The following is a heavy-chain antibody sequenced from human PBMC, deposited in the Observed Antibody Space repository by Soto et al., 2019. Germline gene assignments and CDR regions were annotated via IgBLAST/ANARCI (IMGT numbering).Heavy chain of an antibody. V-gene: IGHV3-30*18. D-gene: IGHD3-22*01. CDR3: AKEGTYSSGYYDY. CDR1: GFTFGSYG. Sequence: PGGSLRLSCAASGFTFGSYGMHWVRQAPGKGLEWVAVISYDGSNKYYADSVKGRFTISRDNSKNTLYLQMNSLRAEDTAVYYCAKEGTYSSGYYDYWGQGTLVTVSS. J-gene: IGHJ4*02. CDR2: ISYDGSNK.